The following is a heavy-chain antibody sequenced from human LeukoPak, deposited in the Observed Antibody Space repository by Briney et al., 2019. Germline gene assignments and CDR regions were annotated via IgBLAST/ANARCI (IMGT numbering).Heavy chain of an antibody. D-gene: IGHD6-13*01. CDR3: ARGVPRYCRSPGRAAAGICGVY. CDR2: ISAYNGNT. CDR1: GYTFTSYG. V-gene: IGHV1-18*01. J-gene: IGHJ4*02. Sequence: ASVKVSCKASGYTFTSYGVSWVRQAPGQGLEWMGWISAYNGNTNYAQKLQGRVTMTRNTSISTACMELSSLRSEDTAVYYCARGVPRYCRSPGRAAAGICGVYWGQGTLVTVSS.